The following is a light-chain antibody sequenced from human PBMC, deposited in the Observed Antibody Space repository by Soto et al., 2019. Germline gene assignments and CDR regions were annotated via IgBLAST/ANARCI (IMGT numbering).Light chain of an antibody. CDR3: QQYYSTPWT. Sequence: EIVMTQSPATLSVSPGERATLSCRASQSVTSNLAWYQQKSGQPPRLVMYGASTRATGFPARFSGSGSGTEFTLTISSLQAEDVAVYYCQQYYSTPWTFGQGTKVDIK. CDR2: GAS. CDR1: QSVTSN. V-gene: IGKV3-15*01. J-gene: IGKJ1*01.